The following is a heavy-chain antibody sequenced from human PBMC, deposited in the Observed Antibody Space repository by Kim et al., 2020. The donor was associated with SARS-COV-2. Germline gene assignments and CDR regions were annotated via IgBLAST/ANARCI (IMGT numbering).Heavy chain of an antibody. J-gene: IGHJ4*02. V-gene: IGHV1-18*01. Sequence: ARKLQGRVTRTTDTSTSTAYMELRSLRSDDTAVYYCARLGSSGPQGGFDYWGQGTLVTVSS. CDR3: ARLGSSGPQGGFDY. D-gene: IGHD6-19*01.